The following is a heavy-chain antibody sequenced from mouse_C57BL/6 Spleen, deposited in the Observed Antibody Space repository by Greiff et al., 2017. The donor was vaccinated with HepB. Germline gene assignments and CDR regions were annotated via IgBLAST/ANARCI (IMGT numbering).Heavy chain of an antibody. CDR1: GFTFSSYA. J-gene: IGHJ3*01. CDR3: ARVITTVVGGFAY. CDR2: ISDGGSYT. D-gene: IGHD1-1*01. Sequence: EVQVVESGGGLVKPGGSLKLSCAASGFTFSSYAMSWVRQTPEKRLEWVATISDGGSYTYYPDNVKGRFTISRDNAKNNLYLQMSHLKSEDTAMYYCARVITTVVGGFAYWGQGTLVTVSA. V-gene: IGHV5-4*01.